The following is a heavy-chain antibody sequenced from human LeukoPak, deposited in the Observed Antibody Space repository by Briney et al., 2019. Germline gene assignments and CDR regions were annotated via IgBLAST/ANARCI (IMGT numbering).Heavy chain of an antibody. CDR2: IRNKANTYAT. Sequence: GGSLRLSCAASGFTFSASAMHWVRQASGKGLEWVGRIRNKANTYATAYAASVKGVFTISRDDSKNTAYLQMNSLKTEDTAVYYCTRPADYYGGWGQGTLVTVSS. CDR1: GFTFSASA. V-gene: IGHV3-73*01. CDR3: TRPADYYGG. D-gene: IGHD3-22*01. J-gene: IGHJ4*02.